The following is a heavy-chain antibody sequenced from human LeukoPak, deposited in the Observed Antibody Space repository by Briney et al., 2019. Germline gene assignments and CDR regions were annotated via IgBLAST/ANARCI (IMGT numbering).Heavy chain of an antibody. CDR2: IRKKDNSYAT. CDR3: ARGSRYSSSWYGAFDI. CDR1: GFTFSGSD. Sequence: GGSLKLSCAASGFTFSGSDMHWVRQASGKGLEWVGRIRKKDNSYATAYAASVKGRFTISRDNAKNSLYLQMNSLRAEDTAVYYCARGSRYSSSWYGAFDIWGQGTMVTVSS. V-gene: IGHV3-73*01. J-gene: IGHJ3*02. D-gene: IGHD6-13*01.